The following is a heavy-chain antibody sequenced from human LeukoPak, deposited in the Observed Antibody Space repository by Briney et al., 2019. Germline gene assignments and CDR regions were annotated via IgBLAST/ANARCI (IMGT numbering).Heavy chain of an antibody. Sequence: GGSLRLSCAASGFTVNSYYMSWVRHAPAGGLEWVSLIASGGTTYYADSVKGRFTISRDSSKNTLYLQMNSLRAEDTAVYYCARGGDIVGAARSAFDIWGQGTLVTVSS. D-gene: IGHD1-26*01. CDR2: IASGGTT. J-gene: IGHJ3*02. V-gene: IGHV3-53*01. CDR1: GFTVNSYY. CDR3: ARGGDIVGAARSAFDI.